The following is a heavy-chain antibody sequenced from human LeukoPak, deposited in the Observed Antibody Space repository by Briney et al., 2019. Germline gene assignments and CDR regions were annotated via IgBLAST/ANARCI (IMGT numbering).Heavy chain of an antibody. D-gene: IGHD5-12*01. CDR3: AREKGHQRGYSGYEYFDY. J-gene: IGHJ4*02. CDR2: IYTSGST. CDR1: GGSISSGSYY. Sequence: PSETLSLTCTVSGGSISSGSYYWSWIRQPAGKGLEWIGRIYTSGSTNYNPSLKSRVTISVDTSQNQFSLKLSSVTAADTAVYFWAREKGHQRGYSGYEYFDYWGQGTLVTVSS. V-gene: IGHV4-61*02.